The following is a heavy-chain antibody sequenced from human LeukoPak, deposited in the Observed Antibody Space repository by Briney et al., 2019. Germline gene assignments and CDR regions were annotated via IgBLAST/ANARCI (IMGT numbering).Heavy chain of an antibody. V-gene: IGHV3-30*02. Sequence: AGGSLRLSCAASGFTFSRYGMHWVRQAPGKGLEWVAFIYYDGSHKYFEDSVKGRFTISRDNSNNSLYLQMNSLRAEDTAVYYCAKSQFSPQRYHYSIEVWGKGTTVTVST. CDR1: GFTFSRYG. CDR3: AKSQFSPQRYHYSIEV. D-gene: IGHD5-24*01. CDR2: IYYDGSHK. J-gene: IGHJ6*04.